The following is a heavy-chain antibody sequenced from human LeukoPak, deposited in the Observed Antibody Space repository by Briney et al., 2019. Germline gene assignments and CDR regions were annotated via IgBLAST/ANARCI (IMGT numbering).Heavy chain of an antibody. CDR3: ARGYSSSFLFYYYYMDV. V-gene: IGHV1-2*02. J-gene: IGHJ6*03. Sequence: ASVKVSCKASGYTFTGYYMHWVRQAPGQGLEWMGWINPNSGGTNYAQKFQGRVTMTRGTSISTAYMELSRLRSDDTAVYYCARGYSSSFLFYYYYMDVWGKGTTVTVSS. CDR1: GYTFTGYY. D-gene: IGHD6-6*01. CDR2: INPNSGGT.